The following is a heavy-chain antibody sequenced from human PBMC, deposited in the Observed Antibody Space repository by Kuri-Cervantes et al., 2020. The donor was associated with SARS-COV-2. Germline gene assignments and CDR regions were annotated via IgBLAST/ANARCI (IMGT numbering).Heavy chain of an antibody. J-gene: IGHJ4*02. CDR1: GYTFTGYY. D-gene: IGHD3-3*01. V-gene: IGHV1-46*03. CDR2: INPSGGST. CDR3: ATETITIFGVVNRGWGLEN. Sequence: ASVKVSCKASGYTFTGYYMHWVRQAPGQGLEWMGWINPSGGSTSYAQKFQGRVTMTRDTSTSTVYMELSSLRSEDTAVYYCATETITIFGVVNRGWGLENWGQGTLVTVSS.